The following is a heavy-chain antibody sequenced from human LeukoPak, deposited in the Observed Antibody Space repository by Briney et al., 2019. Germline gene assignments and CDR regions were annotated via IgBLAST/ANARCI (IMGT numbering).Heavy chain of an antibody. Sequence: PGGSLRLSCAASGFRVSDYWMTWVRQAPGKGLEWVANIKQDGSEKTYVDSVKGRFTISRDNAKNSLYLQMNSPRVEDTAMDYCVRDGCTDWYDPWGQGTLVTVFS. V-gene: IGHV3-7*01. CDR1: GFRVSDYW. J-gene: IGHJ5*02. D-gene: IGHD2-8*01. CDR3: VRDGCTDWYDP. CDR2: IKQDGSEK.